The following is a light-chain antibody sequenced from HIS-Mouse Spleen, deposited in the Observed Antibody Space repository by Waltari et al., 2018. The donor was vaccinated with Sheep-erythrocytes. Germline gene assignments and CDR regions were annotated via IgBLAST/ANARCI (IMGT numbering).Light chain of an antibody. CDR3: CSYAGSYNHV. Sequence: QSALTQPRPVSGSPGQSVTISSTATSRDGGGFNYVSWYQQHPGKAPNPMIYDVSKRPSGVPDRFSGSKSGNTASLTISGLQAEDEADYYCCSYAGSYNHVFATGTKVTVL. CDR1: SRDGGGFNY. V-gene: IGLV2-11*01. J-gene: IGLJ1*01. CDR2: DVS.